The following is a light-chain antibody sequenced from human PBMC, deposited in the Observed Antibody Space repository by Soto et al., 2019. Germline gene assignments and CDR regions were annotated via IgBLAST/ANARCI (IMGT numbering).Light chain of an antibody. V-gene: IGKV3-15*01. CDR2: GTS. CDR3: QQYNKWPLS. Sequence: EIVLTQSPATLSLSPVERAPLSCRASQRVSSYLAWYQQKPGQAPRLLIYGTSTRATGMPARFSGSGSGTEFPLTISSLLSEDVAVYSSQQYNKWPLSFGGGSKGDIK. CDR1: QRVSSY. J-gene: IGKJ4*01.